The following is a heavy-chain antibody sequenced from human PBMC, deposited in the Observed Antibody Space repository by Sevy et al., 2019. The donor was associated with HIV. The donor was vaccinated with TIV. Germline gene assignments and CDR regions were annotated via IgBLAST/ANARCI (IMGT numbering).Heavy chain of an antibody. Sequence: GGSLRLSCAASGFTFSSYWMSWVRQAPGKGLEWVANIKQDGSEKYYVDSVKGRFTISRDNAKNSLYLQMNSLRAEDTAVYYCARDAPRGYSSSWYRVARSYYMDVWGKGTTVTVSS. CDR3: ARDAPRGYSSSWYRVARSYYMDV. CDR1: GFTFSSYW. J-gene: IGHJ6*03. CDR2: IKQDGSEK. D-gene: IGHD6-13*01. V-gene: IGHV3-7*01.